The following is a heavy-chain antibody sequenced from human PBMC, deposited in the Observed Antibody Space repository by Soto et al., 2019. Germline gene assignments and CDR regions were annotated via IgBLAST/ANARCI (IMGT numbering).Heavy chain of an antibody. J-gene: IGHJ4*02. D-gene: IGHD5-18*01. CDR2: INPNGGST. V-gene: IGHV1-46*01. Sequence: QVQLVQSGAEVKTPGASVKLSCKASGYTFTHYYIHWVRQAPGQGLEWMGIINPNGGSTTYAQKFRAGVTMTRDTSTSTVYMEPSNLRSDDSAVYYCATSVNSAMAFDYWGQGTLVTVSS. CDR3: ATSVNSAMAFDY. CDR1: GYTFTHYY.